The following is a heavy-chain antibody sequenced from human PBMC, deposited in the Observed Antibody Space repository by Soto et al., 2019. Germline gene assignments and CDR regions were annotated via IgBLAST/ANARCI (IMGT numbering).Heavy chain of an antibody. Sequence: GGSLRLSCAASGFTFSSYAMSWVRQAPGKGLEWVSAISGSGGSTYYADSVKGRFTISRDNSKNTLYLQMSSLRAEDTAVYYCAKDRRVGVTSAIDNWFDPWGQGTLVTVSS. CDR3: AKDRRVGVTSAIDNWFDP. J-gene: IGHJ5*02. D-gene: IGHD4-4*01. CDR1: GFTFSSYA. CDR2: ISGSGGST. V-gene: IGHV3-23*01.